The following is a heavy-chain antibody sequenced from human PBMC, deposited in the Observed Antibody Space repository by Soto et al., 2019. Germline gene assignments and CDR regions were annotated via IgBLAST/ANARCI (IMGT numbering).Heavy chain of an antibody. J-gene: IGHJ4*02. V-gene: IGHV1-46*01. Sequence: GASVKVSCKASGYTFTSYYMHWVRQSPGQWLEWMGIINPSGGSTSYAQKFQGRVTMTRDTSTSTVYMELSSLRSEDTAVYYCAQSITIFGVVIDQHELDYWGQGTLVTVSS. D-gene: IGHD3-3*01. CDR1: GYTFTSYY. CDR2: INPSGGST. CDR3: AQSITIFGVVIDQHELDY.